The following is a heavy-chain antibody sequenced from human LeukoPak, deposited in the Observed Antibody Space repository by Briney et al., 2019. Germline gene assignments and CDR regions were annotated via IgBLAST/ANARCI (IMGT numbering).Heavy chain of an antibody. CDR3: AREAAVAGTFDY. D-gene: IGHD6-19*01. CDR1: GFTFSSYS. Sequence: GGSLRLSCAASGFTFSSYSMNWVRQAPGKGLEWVAVISYDGSNKYYADSVKGRFTISRDNSKNTLYLQMNSLRAEDTAVYYCAREAAVAGTFDYWGQGTLVTVSS. CDR2: ISYDGSNK. J-gene: IGHJ4*02. V-gene: IGHV3-30*03.